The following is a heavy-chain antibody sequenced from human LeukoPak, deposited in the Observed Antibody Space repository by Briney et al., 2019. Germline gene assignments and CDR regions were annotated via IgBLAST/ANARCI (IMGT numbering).Heavy chain of an antibody. CDR1: GFTFSSYD. J-gene: IGHJ4*02. Sequence: GGSLRLSCAASGFTFSSYDMHWVRQGTGKGLEWVSAIGTAGDTYYPGSVKGRFTISRDNSKNTLYLQMNSLRAEDTAVYYCAKDQAAAGTGGFDYWGQGTLVTVSS. D-gene: IGHD6-13*01. CDR2: IGTAGDT. V-gene: IGHV3-13*01. CDR3: AKDQAAAGTGGFDY.